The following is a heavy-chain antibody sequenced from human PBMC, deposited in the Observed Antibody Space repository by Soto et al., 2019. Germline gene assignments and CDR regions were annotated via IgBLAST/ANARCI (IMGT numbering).Heavy chain of an antibody. J-gene: IGHJ4*01. CDR3: ARPTVVGSTVRFFFDY. D-gene: IGHD1-26*01. CDR1: GYTFSSYY. Sequence: ASVKVSCKASGYTFSSYYIHCVRQAPGQVLEWMGVINPGGGSTNYAQKFKGRLTVTRDTTTSTVYLELSSLTSEDTAVYYCARPTVVGSTVRFFFDYWGQGTLVTVSS. V-gene: IGHV1-46*01. CDR2: INPGGGST.